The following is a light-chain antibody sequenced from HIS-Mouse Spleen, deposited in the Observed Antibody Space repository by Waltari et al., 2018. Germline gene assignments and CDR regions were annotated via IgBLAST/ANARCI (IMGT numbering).Light chain of an antibody. CDR1: QRVSSSY. J-gene: IGKJ2*01. V-gene: IGKV3-20*01. CDR2: GAS. CDR3: QQYGSSPRMYT. Sequence: EIVLTQSPGTLSLSPGERATLSCRASQRVSSSYLAWYQQKPGQAPRLLSYGASSRATRIPDRFSGSESGTDFTLTISRLEPEDFAVYYCQQYGSSPRMYTFGQGTKLEIK.